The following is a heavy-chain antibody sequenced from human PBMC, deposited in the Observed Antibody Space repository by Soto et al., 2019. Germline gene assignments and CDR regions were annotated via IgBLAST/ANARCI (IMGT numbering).Heavy chain of an antibody. CDR1: GYTFTTYY. V-gene: IGHV1-46*03. Sequence: QVQLVQSGAEVKKPGASVKVSCKASGYTFTTYYMHWVRQAPGQGLEWMGIINPSGGSTSYAQKFQGRVTMTRDTSTSTVYMELTSLRYEDTAVYYCTRGTRAPTGSPSGVNFPHWGQGTLVIVSS. CDR2: INPSGGST. CDR3: TRGTRAPTGSPSGVNFPH. D-gene: IGHD3-10*01. J-gene: IGHJ1*01.